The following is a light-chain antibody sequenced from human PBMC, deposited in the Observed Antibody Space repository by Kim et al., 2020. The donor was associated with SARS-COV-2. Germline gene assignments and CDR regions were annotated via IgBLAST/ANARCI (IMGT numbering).Light chain of an antibody. Sequence: SVGDRVTITCRASQSITIWLAWYQQKPGKAPKLLIYKASRLESVVPSRFSGSGSGTEFTLTISSLQPDDFATYYCQQYSSPSPWTFGQGTKVDIK. CDR3: QQYSSPSPWT. CDR1: QSITIW. V-gene: IGKV1-5*03. J-gene: IGKJ1*01. CDR2: KAS.